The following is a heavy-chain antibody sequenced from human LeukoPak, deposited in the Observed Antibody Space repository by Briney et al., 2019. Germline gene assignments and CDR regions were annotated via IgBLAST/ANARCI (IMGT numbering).Heavy chain of an antibody. CDR1: GHTFTGYY. CDR2: INPNSGGT. Sequence: GASVTVSCKASGHTFTGYYMHWVRQAPGQGLEWMGWINPNSGGTNYAQKFQGRVTMTRDTSISTAYMELSRLRSDDTAVYYCARDGYYDSSGSAGFQHWGQGTLVTVSS. CDR3: ARDGYYDSSGSAGFQH. V-gene: IGHV1-2*02. D-gene: IGHD3-22*01. J-gene: IGHJ1*01.